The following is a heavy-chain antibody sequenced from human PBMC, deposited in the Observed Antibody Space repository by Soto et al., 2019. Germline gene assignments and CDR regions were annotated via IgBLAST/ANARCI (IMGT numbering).Heavy chain of an antibody. CDR3: ARDLVGATGAFDI. CDR2: IYSGGST. Sequence: EVPLVESGGGLIQPGGSLRLSCAASGFTVSSNYMSWVRQAPGKGLEWVSIIYSGGSTYYADSVKGRFTISRDNSNNTLYLQMNSLRAEDTAVYYCARDLVGATGAFDIWGQGTMVTVSS. D-gene: IGHD1-26*01. CDR1: GFTVSSNY. V-gene: IGHV3-53*01. J-gene: IGHJ3*02.